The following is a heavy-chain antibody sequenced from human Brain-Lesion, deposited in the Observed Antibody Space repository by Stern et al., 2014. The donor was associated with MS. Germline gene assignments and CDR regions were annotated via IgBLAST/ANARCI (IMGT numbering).Heavy chain of an antibody. CDR3: ARDQRGITIFGVVTDYYYLGMDV. CDR1: GYIFTGYY. CDR2: IKPNTGGT. J-gene: IGHJ6*02. V-gene: IGHV1-2*02. D-gene: IGHD3-3*01. Sequence: QVQLVESGAEVKKPGASVKVSCKTSGYIFTGYYIHWVRQAPGKGLEWMAWIKPNTGGTKYAQKFQGRVTMSRDTSISTAYVELSSLTSDDTAVYYCARDQRGITIFGVVTDYYYLGMDVWGQGTTVTVSS.